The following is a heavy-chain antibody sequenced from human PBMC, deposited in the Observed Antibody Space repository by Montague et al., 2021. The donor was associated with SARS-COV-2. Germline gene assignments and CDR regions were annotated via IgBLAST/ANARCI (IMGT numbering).Heavy chain of an antibody. CDR2: IHHTGII. CDR3: ASHPDFQQLYS. Sequence: SETLSLTCAVSGASVSSINWWSWVCQPPGRGLEWIAEIHHTGIINFNPSLRSRGLISLDSSKNQFSLTLNSVTAADTATYYGASHPDFQQLYSWGQGTLVSVS. D-gene: IGHD6-13*01. V-gene: IGHV4-4*02. J-gene: IGHJ4*02. CDR1: GASVSSINW.